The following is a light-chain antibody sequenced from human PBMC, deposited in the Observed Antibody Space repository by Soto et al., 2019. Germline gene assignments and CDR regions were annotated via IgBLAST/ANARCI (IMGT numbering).Light chain of an antibody. CDR3: AAWDDSLSGWV. Sequence: QSVLTQPPSASGTPGQRVTISCSGSSSNIGSNYVYWYQQLPGTAPKLLIYRNNQRPSGVPDRFSGSKSGTSASLAITGLRSEGEADYYCAAWDDSLSGWVFGGGTKLTV. J-gene: IGLJ3*02. CDR2: RNN. CDR1: SSNIGSNY. V-gene: IGLV1-47*01.